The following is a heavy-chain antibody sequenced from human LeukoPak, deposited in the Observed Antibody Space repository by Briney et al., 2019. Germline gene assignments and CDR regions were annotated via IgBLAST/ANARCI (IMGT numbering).Heavy chain of an antibody. J-gene: IGHJ3*02. V-gene: IGHV3-30*18. CDR1: GFTFSTYG. Sequence: GGSLILSCAASGFTFSTYGMHWVRQAPGKGLEWVAVISYDVSNKYYADSVKGRFTISRDNSKNTLYLQMNSLRAEDTAVYYCAKEYLIWFGDFDAFDIWGQGTMVTVSS. D-gene: IGHD3-10*01. CDR2: ISYDVSNK. CDR3: AKEYLIWFGDFDAFDI.